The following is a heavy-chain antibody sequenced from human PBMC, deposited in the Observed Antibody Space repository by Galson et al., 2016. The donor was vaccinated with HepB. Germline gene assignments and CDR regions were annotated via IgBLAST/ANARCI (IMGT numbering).Heavy chain of an antibody. J-gene: IGHJ6*02. CDR3: ARGEYDFWSGYYYGMDA. CDR1: GFTFSDYY. D-gene: IGHD3-3*01. Sequence: SLRLSCAASGFTFSDYYMSWIRQAPGKGLEWVSFISSTGSKIYYAESVKGRFTISRDNAKNSLHLQMNSLRAEDTALYYCARGEYDFWSGYYYGMDAWGQGTTVTVSS. V-gene: IGHV3-11*01. CDR2: ISSTGSKI.